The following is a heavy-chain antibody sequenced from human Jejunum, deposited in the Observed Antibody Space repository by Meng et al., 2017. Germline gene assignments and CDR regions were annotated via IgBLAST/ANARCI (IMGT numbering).Heavy chain of an antibody. CDR2: ILNDGSKE. D-gene: IGHD2-15*01. CDR1: GFTFSAYT. J-gene: IGHJ4*02. CDR3: ARGAAFWYFDY. V-gene: IGHV3-30*01. Sequence: GESLKISCAASGFTFSAYTTHWVRQAPGKGLEWVALILNDGSKEYYADSVKGRFTISRDNSKNTLYLQMNSLRAEDSAVYYCARGAAFWYFDYWGRGTLVTVSS.